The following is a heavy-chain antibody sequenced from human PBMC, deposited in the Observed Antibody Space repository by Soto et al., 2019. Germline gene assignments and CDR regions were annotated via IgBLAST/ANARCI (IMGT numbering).Heavy chain of an antibody. Sequence: QVQLVESGGGVVQPGRSLRLSCAASGFTFSSYAMHWVRQAPGKGLEWVAVISYDGSNKYYADSVKGRFTISRDNSKNTLYLKMNSLRAEDTAVYYCATIVQLERLVYPLDYYYYGMDVWGQGTTVTVSS. CDR2: ISYDGSNK. J-gene: IGHJ6*02. V-gene: IGHV3-30-3*01. D-gene: IGHD1-1*01. CDR1: GFTFSSYA. CDR3: ATIVQLERLVYPLDYYYYGMDV.